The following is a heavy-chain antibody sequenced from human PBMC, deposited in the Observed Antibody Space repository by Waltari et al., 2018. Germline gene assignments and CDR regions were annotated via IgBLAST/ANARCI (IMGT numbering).Heavy chain of an antibody. CDR2: ISQDGGGE. Sequence: EVQLVESGGGLVQPGGSLRLSCAASGLTFSNFWMSWARQASGKGLEWVANISQDGGGEYYVDSVKGRVTISRDNARNSLYLQTIGLRAEDTAVYYCQRGDCWGQGTLVTVSS. CDR1: GLTFSNFW. CDR3: QRGDC. J-gene: IGHJ4*02. V-gene: IGHV3-7*04.